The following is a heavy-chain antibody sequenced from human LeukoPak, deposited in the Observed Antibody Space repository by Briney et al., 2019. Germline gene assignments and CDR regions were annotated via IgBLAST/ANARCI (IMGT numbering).Heavy chain of an antibody. D-gene: IGHD3-10*01. CDR3: ARGGDEGVISSYYFDY. CDR1: GFTVSSNY. Sequence: PGGSLRLSCAASGFTVSSNYMSWVRQAPGKGLEWVSVIYSGGSTYYADSVKGRFTISRDNSKNTLYLQMNSLRAEDTAVDYCARGGDEGVISSYYFDYWGQGTLVTVSS. J-gene: IGHJ4*02. V-gene: IGHV3-66*01. CDR2: IYSGGST.